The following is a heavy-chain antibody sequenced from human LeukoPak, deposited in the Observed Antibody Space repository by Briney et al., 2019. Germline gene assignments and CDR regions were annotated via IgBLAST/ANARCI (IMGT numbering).Heavy chain of an antibody. CDR2: INTDGSST. J-gene: IGHJ4*02. D-gene: IGHD3-10*01. CDR3: ARPVYYGSQSYWDY. Sequence: GGSLRLSCTASGFXFSSYWMHWVRQTPGKGLVWVSRINTDGSSTNYADSVKGRFTISRDNAKNTLYLQMNSLRAEDTAVYSCARPVYYGSQSYWDYWGQGTLVTVSS. CDR1: GFXFSSYW. V-gene: IGHV3-74*01.